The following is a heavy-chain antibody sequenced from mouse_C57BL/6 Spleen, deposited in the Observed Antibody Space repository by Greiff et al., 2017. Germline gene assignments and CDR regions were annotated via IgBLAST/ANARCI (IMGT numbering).Heavy chain of an antibody. J-gene: IGHJ2*01. CDR3: ARHGIYYGNYFDY. V-gene: IGHV5-9*01. D-gene: IGHD2-1*01. Sequence: DVMLVESGGGLVKPGGSLKLSCAASGFTFSSYTMSWVRQTPEKRLEWVATISGGGGNTYYPDSVKGRFTISRDNAKNTLYLQMSSLRSEDTALYYCARHGIYYGNYFDYWGQGTTLTVSS. CDR2: ISGGGGNT. CDR1: GFTFSSYT.